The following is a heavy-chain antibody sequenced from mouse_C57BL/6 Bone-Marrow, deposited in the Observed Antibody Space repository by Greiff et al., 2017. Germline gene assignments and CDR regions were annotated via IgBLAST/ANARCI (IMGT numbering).Heavy chain of an antibody. V-gene: IGHV1-19*01. J-gene: IGHJ4*01. CDR1: GYTFTDYY. D-gene: IGHD4-1*01. CDR3: ANCFYAMDY. CDR2: INPYNGGT. Sequence: DVKLQESGPVLVKPGASVKMSCKASGYTFTDYYMNWVKQSHGKSLEWIGVINPYNGGTSYNQKFKGKATLTVDKSSSTAYMELNSLTSEDSAVYYCANCFYAMDYWGQGTSVTVSS.